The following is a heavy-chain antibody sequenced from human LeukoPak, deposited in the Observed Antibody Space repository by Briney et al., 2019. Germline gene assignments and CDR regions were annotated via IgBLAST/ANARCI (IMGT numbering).Heavy chain of an antibody. CDR3: ARSSSGWYYFDY. V-gene: IGHV3-20*04. CDR1: GFTFDDYG. J-gene: IGHJ4*02. CDR2: INWNCGST. D-gene: IGHD6-19*01. Sequence: PGGSLRLSCAASGFTFDDYGMSWVRQAPGKGLEWVSGINWNCGSTGYADSVKGRFTISRDNAKNSLYLQMNSLRAEDTALYYCARSSSGWYYFDYWGQGTLVTVSS.